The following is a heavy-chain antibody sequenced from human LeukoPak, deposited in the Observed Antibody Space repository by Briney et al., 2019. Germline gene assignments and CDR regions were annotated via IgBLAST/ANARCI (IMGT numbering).Heavy chain of an antibody. CDR2: INPSDGAT. D-gene: IGHD3-22*01. J-gene: IGHJ5*02. CDR3: ARDGSDYYDSSGYDGMTNWFDP. Sequence: ASVKVSCKASGYTFTMYYIHWVRQAPGQGLEWMGMINPSDGATTYAQRFQGRVTMTTDTSTSTAYMELRSLSSDDTAVYYCARDGSDYYDSSGYDGMTNWFDPWGQGTLVTVSS. CDR1: GYTFTMYY. V-gene: IGHV1-46*01.